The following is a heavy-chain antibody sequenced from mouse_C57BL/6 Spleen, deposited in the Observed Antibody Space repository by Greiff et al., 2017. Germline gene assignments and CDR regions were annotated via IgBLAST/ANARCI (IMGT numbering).Heavy chain of an antibody. V-gene: IGHV1-50*01. CDR2: IDPSDSYT. D-gene: IGHD2-2*01. J-gene: IGHJ2*01. CDR3: ARWGQGVYGDDVDY. Sequence: QVQLQQPGAELVKPGASVKLSCKASGYTFTSYWMQWVKQRPGQGLEWIGEIDPSDSYTNYNQKFQGKATLTVDTSSSTAYMQLSSLTSEDSAVYYCARWGQGVYGDDVDYWGQGTTLTVSS. CDR1: GYTFTSYW.